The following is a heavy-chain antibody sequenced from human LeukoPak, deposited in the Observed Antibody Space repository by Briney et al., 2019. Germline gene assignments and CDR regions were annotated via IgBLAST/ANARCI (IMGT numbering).Heavy chain of an antibody. D-gene: IGHD2-15*01. V-gene: IGHV1-3*01. CDR1: GYTSTSYA. Sequence: ASVTVSCTASGYTSTSYAMHWVRQAPGQRLEWMGWINAGNGNTKYSQKFQGRVTITRDTSASTAYMELSSLRSEDTAVYYCARDHQLRYCSGGSCSNAYYYYYGMDVWGQGTTVTVSS. CDR3: ARDHQLRYCSGGSCSNAYYYYYGMDV. J-gene: IGHJ6*02. CDR2: INAGNGNT.